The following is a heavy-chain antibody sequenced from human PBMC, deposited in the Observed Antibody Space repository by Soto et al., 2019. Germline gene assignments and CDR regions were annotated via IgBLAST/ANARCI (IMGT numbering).Heavy chain of an antibody. CDR3: ARGGTYYSDSSGYNFDL. Sequence: PGGSLRLSCAASEFTFSDYYMSWIRQAPGEGLEWVSYISSSGSAVYYADSVKGRFTISRDNAENSLYLQMNSLRAEDTAVYYCARGGTYYSDSSGYNFDLWGQGTLVTVSS. J-gene: IGHJ4*02. D-gene: IGHD3-22*01. CDR2: ISSSGSAV. V-gene: IGHV3-11*01. CDR1: EFTFSDYY.